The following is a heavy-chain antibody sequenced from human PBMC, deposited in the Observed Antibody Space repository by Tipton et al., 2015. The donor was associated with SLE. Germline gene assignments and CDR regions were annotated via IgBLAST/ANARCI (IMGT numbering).Heavy chain of an antibody. D-gene: IGHD5-12*01. V-gene: IGHV4-59*01. CDR2: IYYSGST. CDR3: ARVSHTISAFDI. Sequence: LRLSCTVSGGSISSYYWSWIRQPPGKGLEWIGYIYYSGSTNYNPSLKSRVTISVDTSKSQFSLKLSSVTAADTAVYYCARVSHTISAFDIWGQGTMVTVSS. J-gene: IGHJ3*02. CDR1: GGSISSYY.